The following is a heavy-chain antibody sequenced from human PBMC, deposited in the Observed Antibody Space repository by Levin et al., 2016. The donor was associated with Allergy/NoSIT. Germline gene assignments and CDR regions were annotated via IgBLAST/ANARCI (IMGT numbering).Heavy chain of an antibody. J-gene: IGHJ4*02. Sequence: GGSLRLSCAASKFTFSNYPMNWVRQAPGKGLEWVSTISYSGDSTYYADSVKGRFTVSRDNSNNTLYLQMNRLRAEDTAIYYCARSFWSGSKYYFDYWDQGTLVTVSS. CDR2: ISYSGDST. CDR3: ARSFWSGSKYYFDY. CDR1: KFTFSNYP. V-gene: IGHV3-23*01. D-gene: IGHD3-3*01.